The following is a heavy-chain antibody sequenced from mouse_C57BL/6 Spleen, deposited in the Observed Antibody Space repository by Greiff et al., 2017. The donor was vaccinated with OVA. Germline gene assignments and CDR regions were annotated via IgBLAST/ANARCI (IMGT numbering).Heavy chain of an antibody. CDR2: IYPRSGNT. J-gene: IGHJ1*03. CDR1: GYTFTSYG. Sequence: VKLQESGAELARPGASVKLSCKASGYTFTSYGISWVKQRTGQGLEWIGEIYPRSGNTYYNEKFKGKATLTADKSSSTAYMELRSLTSEDSAVYFCARWDYYGSSYWYFDVWGTGTTVTVSS. V-gene: IGHV1-81*01. D-gene: IGHD1-1*01. CDR3: ARWDYYGSSYWYFDV.